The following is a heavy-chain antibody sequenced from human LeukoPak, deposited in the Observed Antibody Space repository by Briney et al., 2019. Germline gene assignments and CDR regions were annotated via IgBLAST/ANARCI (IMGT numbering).Heavy chain of an antibody. CDR2: IYTSGST. J-gene: IGHJ4*02. CDR3: ARHGLKLVGSSTIYFDN. Sequence: SETLSLTCTVSGGSISNNYWSWIRQPPGKGLEWLGYIYTSGSTNYNPSLESRVTISVDTSRNQFSLKLNSVTAVDTAVYYCARHGLKLVGSSTIYFDNWGQGILVTVSS. V-gene: IGHV4-4*09. D-gene: IGHD1-26*01. CDR1: GGSISNNY.